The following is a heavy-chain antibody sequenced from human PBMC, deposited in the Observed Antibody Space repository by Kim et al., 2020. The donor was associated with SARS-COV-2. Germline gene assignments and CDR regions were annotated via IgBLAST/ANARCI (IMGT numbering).Heavy chain of an antibody. V-gene: IGHV3-48*03. D-gene: IGHD4-17*01. Sequence: RFTISRDNAKNSLYLQMNSLRAEDTAVYYCARLPYGDPEFPFYYYYMDVWGKGTTVTVSS. J-gene: IGHJ6*03. CDR3: ARLPYGDPEFPFYYYYMDV.